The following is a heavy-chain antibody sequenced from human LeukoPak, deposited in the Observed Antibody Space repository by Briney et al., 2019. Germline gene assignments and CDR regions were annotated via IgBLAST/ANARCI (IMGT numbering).Heavy chain of an antibody. CDR2: INPNSGGT. Sequence: GASVKVSCKASGYTFTGYYMHWVRQAPGQGLEWMGRINPNSGGTNYAQKFQGRVTMTRDTSISTAYMELSRLRSDDTAVYYCARGDSYYDILTTPFDYWGQGTLVTVSS. J-gene: IGHJ4*02. CDR3: ARGDSYYDILTTPFDY. V-gene: IGHV1-2*06. D-gene: IGHD3-9*01. CDR1: GYTFTGYY.